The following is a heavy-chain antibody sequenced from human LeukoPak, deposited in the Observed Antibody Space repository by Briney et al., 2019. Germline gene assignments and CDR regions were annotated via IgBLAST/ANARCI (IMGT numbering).Heavy chain of an antibody. D-gene: IGHD3-22*01. CDR2: IYYSGST. CDR1: GGSISSYY. J-gene: IGHJ4*02. V-gene: IGHV4-59*01. CDR3: ARVAPTRGYASSGYYPLDY. Sequence: SETLSLTCTVSGGSISSYYWSWIRQPPGKGLEWIGYIYYSGSTNYNPSLNSRVTIAVDTSKNQFSLRLTSVTAADTAVYYCARVAPTRGYASSGYYPLDYWGQGTLVNVSS.